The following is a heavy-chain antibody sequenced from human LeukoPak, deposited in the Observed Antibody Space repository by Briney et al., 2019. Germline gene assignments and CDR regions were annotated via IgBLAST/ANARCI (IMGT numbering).Heavy chain of an antibody. J-gene: IGHJ5*02. Sequence: PSETLSLTCAVSGGSISSGGYSWSWIRQPPGKGLEWIGYIYHSGSTYYNPSLKSRVTISVDRSKNQFSLKPSSVTAADTAVYYCARAVREYSSSWYRSWFDPWGQGTLVTVSS. CDR3: ARAVREYSSSWYRSWFDP. D-gene: IGHD6-13*01. V-gene: IGHV4-30-2*01. CDR1: GGSISSGGYS. CDR2: IYHSGST.